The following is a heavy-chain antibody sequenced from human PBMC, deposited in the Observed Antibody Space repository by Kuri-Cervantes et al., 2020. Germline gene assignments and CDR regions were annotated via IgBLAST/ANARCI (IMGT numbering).Heavy chain of an antibody. Sequence: SETLSLTCTVSGGSISSYYWSWIRQPAGKGLEWIGRIYTSGSTNYNTSLKSRVTMSVDTSKNQFSLKLSSVTAADTAVYYCARDSTYYDFWSGYFGSPDFTNWFDPWGQGTLVTVSS. CDR1: GGSISSYY. V-gene: IGHV4-4*07. CDR3: ARDSTYYDFWSGYFGSPDFTNWFDP. D-gene: IGHD3-3*01. CDR2: IYTSGST. J-gene: IGHJ5*02.